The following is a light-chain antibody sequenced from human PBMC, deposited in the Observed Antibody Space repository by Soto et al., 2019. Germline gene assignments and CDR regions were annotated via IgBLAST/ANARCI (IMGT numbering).Light chain of an antibody. Sequence: QSALTQPASVSGSPGQSITISCTGTSRDVGGYNYVSWYQQHPGKAPKLMSYEVSNRPSGVSNRFSGSKSGNTASLTISGLQAEDEADYYCSSYTSSSTRVFGGGTKLTVL. J-gene: IGLJ3*02. CDR3: SSYTSSSTRV. CDR2: EVS. V-gene: IGLV2-14*01. CDR1: SRDVGGYNY.